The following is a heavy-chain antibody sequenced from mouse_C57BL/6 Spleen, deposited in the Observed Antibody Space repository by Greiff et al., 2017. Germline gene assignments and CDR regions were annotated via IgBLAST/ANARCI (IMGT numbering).Heavy chain of an antibody. CDR1: GYTFTDYY. D-gene: IGHD5-5*01. CDR2: IYPGSGNT. CDR3: ARPPPRLPLSAWFAD. Sequence: QVQLQQSGAELVRPGASVKLSCKASGYTFTDYYINWVKQRPGQGLEWIARIYPGSGNTYYNAKFKGKATLTAETSSSTAYMQLSSLTSEDSAVYFGARPPPRLPLSAWFADWGQGTLVTVSA. V-gene: IGHV1-76*01. J-gene: IGHJ3*01.